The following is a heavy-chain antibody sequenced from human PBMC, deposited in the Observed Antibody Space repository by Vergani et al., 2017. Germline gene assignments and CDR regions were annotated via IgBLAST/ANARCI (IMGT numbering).Heavy chain of an antibody. CDR2: FYTGGGT. Sequence: QVQLQESGPGLVRPSQTLSLTCTVSGGSISSGGYYWSWFRQPAGQGLEWIGRFYTGGGTSYNPSLKSRVTISVDTSKNPFSLQLSSVPAADTAVYYCASDPLYSTNWPFLLLDMDVWGQGTTVTVSS. D-gene: IGHD6-13*01. CDR1: GGSISSGGYY. V-gene: IGHV4-61*02. J-gene: IGHJ6*02. CDR3: ASDPLYSTNWPFLLLDMDV.